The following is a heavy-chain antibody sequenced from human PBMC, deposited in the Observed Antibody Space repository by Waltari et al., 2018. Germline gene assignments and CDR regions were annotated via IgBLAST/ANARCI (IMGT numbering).Heavy chain of an antibody. CDR3: ARDPFIAVAGHFDY. CDR1: GFTLGHYW. Sequence: EVQLVESGGGLVQPGGSPRLSCAASGFTLGHYWLSWVRQAPGKGREWVAYIKLDGSQKYYVDSVKGRFTISRDNARDSLSLQMNSLRAEDTAVYYCARDPFIAVAGHFDYWGQGTLVTVSS. D-gene: IGHD6-19*01. J-gene: IGHJ4*02. CDR2: IKLDGSQK. V-gene: IGHV3-7*01.